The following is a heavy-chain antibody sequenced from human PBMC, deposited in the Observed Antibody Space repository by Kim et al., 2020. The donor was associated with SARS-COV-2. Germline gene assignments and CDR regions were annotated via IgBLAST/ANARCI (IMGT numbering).Heavy chain of an antibody. CDR1: GFTVSSNY. D-gene: IGHD6-13*01. J-gene: IGHJ4*02. V-gene: IGHV3-53*01. CDR3: ARGSLYSSSWDGLGY. CDR2: IYSGGST. Sequence: GGSLRLSFAASGFTVSSNYMSWVRQAPGKGLEWVSVIYSGGSTYYADSVKGRFTISRDNSKNTLYLQMNSLRAEDTAVYYCARGSLYSSSWDGLGYWGQGTLVTVSS.